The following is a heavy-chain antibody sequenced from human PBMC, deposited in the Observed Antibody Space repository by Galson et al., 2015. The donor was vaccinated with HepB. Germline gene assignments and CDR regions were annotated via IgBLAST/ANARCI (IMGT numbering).Heavy chain of an antibody. CDR3: ATRGVSSTHACGENWFDR. D-gene: IGHD1-26*01. Sequence: QSGAEVKKTGEPLRISCKASGYNFTNYCIAWVRQKPGKGLEWMGMMHPGDSTRIYSLFFQGLVTLSADKSLGAAFLQWSRLRTSDTALYFCATRGVSSTHACGENWFDRWGQRTTVIVSS. V-gene: IGHV5-51*01. CDR1: GYNFTNYC. CDR2: MHPGDSTR. J-gene: IGHJ5*02.